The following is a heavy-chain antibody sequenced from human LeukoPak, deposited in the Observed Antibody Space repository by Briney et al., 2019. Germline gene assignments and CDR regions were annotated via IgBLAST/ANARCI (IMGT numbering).Heavy chain of an antibody. CDR3: ARGGRVQQLVRVFDI. CDR1: GYTFTGYY. CDR2: INPNSGGT. V-gene: IGHV1-2*02. Sequence: GASVKVSCKASGYTFTGYYMHWVRQAPGQGLEWMGWINPNSGGTNYAQKFQGRVTMTRDTSISTAYMELSRLRSDDTAVYYCARGGRVQQLVRVFDIWGQGTMVTVSS. D-gene: IGHD6-6*01. J-gene: IGHJ3*02.